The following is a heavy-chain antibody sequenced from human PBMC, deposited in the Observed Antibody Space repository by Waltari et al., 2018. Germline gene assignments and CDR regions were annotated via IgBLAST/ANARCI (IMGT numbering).Heavy chain of an antibody. CDR3: TRNALYYETNGPQRGGEY. CDR2: RKGEVRET. CDR1: GFTFSAHW. D-gene: IGHD3-22*01. V-gene: IGHV3-7*01. Sequence: EVQLVESGGGLVQPGGSLKLSCAASGFTFSAHWMAWVRQAPGKGLDGVAARKGEVRETYCADSLKGRCTISRDNVNNSLYLQMNGLRAEDTAVYHCTRNALYYETNGPQRGGEYWGQGTLVTVSS. J-gene: IGHJ4*02.